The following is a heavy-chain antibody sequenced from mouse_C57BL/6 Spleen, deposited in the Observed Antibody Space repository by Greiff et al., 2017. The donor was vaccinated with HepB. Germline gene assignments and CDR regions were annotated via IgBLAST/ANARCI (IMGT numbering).Heavy chain of an antibody. CDR2: IYPGSGST. V-gene: IGHV1-55*01. CDR1: GYTFTSYW. Sequence: QVQLKQPGAELVKPGASVKMSCKASGYTFTSYWITWVKQRPGQGLEWIGDIYPGSGSTNYNEKFKSKATLTVDTSSSTAYMQLSSLTSEDSAVYYCAKGYGNYVNYAMDYWARNLSHRLL. J-gene: IGHJ4*01. D-gene: IGHD2-1*01. CDR3: AKGYGNYVNYAMDY.